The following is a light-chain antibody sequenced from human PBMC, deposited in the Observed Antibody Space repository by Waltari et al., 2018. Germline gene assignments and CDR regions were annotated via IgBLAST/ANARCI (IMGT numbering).Light chain of an antibody. CDR2: KAS. J-gene: IGKJ1*01. CDR1: QSITNW. V-gene: IGKV1-5*03. Sequence: DIQMTQSPSTLSASVGDRVTITCRASQSITNWLAWYQQKPGKAPKLLIYKASNLESGVPSRFSGSGSGTEFTLTNSSLQPDDFATYYCQQYYNYWTFGQGTKVEIK. CDR3: QQYYNYWT.